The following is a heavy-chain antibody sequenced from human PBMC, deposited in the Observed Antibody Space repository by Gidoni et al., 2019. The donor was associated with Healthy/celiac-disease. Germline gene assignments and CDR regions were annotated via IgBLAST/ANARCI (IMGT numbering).Heavy chain of an antibody. Sequence: QLQLQESGPGLVKPSETLSLTCTVSGGSISRSSYYWGWIRQPPGQGLELIGSIYYSGRTYYNPSLKSRVTISVDTSKNQFSLKLSSVTAADTAVYYGARVRGGGDWFDPWGQGTLVTVSS. J-gene: IGHJ5*02. CDR3: ARVRGGGDWFDP. CDR1: GGSISRSSYY. D-gene: IGHD2-21*01. CDR2: IYYSGRT. V-gene: IGHV4-39*07.